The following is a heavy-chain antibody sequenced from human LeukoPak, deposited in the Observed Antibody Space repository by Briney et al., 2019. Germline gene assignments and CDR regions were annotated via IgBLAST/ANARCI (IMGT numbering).Heavy chain of an antibody. CDR1: GGSISSSSYY. CDR3: ARDAAAESR. Sequence: SETLSLTCTVSGGSISSSSYYWGWIRQPPGKGLEWIGSIYYSGSTYYNPSLKSRVTISVDTSKNQFSLKLSSVTAADTAVYYCARDAAAESRWGQGTLVTVSS. D-gene: IGHD6-13*01. V-gene: IGHV4-39*07. J-gene: IGHJ4*02. CDR2: IYYSGST.